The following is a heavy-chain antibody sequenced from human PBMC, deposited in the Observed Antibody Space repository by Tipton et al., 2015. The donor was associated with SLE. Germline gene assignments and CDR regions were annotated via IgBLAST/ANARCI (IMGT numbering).Heavy chain of an antibody. CDR2: IYDIGST. V-gene: IGHV4-59*01. J-gene: IGHJ1*01. Sequence: TLSLTCTVSGGSISSYYWSWIRQPPGKGLEWIEYIYDIGSTNYNPSLKSRVTMSVDTSENQLSLKLTFVTAADTAVYYCARARHGGAEYFEHWGQGTLVTVSS. D-gene: IGHD3-3*01. CDR3: ARARHGGAEYFEH. CDR1: GGSISSYY.